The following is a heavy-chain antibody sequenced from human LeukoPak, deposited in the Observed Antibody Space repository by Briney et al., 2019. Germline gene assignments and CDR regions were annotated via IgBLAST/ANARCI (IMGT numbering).Heavy chain of an antibody. D-gene: IGHD2-21*02. J-gene: IGHJ4*02. CDR3: ATNKIGYCGGDCSKLLLN. CDR2: IYYSGST. Sequence: SETLSLTCTVSGDSISSGDYYWSWIRQPPGKGLEWIGYIYYSGSTYYNPSLQSRVTMSRDTSKNQVSLKLNSVTAADTAVYYCATNKIGYCGGDCSKLLLNWGQGTLVTVSS. CDR1: GDSISSGDYY. V-gene: IGHV4-30-4*01.